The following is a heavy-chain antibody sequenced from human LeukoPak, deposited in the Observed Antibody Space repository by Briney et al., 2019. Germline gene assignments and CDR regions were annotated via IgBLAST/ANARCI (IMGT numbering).Heavy chain of an antibody. J-gene: IGHJ6*03. CDR1: GYTFTGYY. D-gene: IGHD3-3*01. V-gene: IGHV1-2*02. Sequence: ASVKVSCKASGYTFTGYYMHWVRQAPGQGLEWMGWINPNSGGTNYAQKFQGRVTMTRDTSISTAYMELSRLRSDDTAVYYCARFWSGGRHYYYYYMDVWGKGTTVTVSS. CDR3: ARFWSGGRHYYYYYMDV. CDR2: INPNSGGT.